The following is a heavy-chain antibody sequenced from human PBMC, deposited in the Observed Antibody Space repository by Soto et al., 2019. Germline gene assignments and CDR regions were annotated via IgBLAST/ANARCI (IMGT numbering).Heavy chain of an antibody. CDR2: IYYSGST. D-gene: IGHD2-15*01. V-gene: IGHV4-59*01. CDR1: GGSIRSYY. Sequence: SETLSLTCTVSGGSIRSYYWSWIRQPPGKGLEWIGYIYYSGSTNYNPSLKSRVTISVDPSKNQFSLKLSSVTAADTAVYYCARDSDCRGGSCYSRYYYGMDVWGQGTTVTVSS. CDR3: ARDSDCRGGSCYSRYYYGMDV. J-gene: IGHJ6*02.